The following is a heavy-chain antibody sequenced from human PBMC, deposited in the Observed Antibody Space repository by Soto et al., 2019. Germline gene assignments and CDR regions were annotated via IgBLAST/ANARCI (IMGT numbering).Heavy chain of an antibody. D-gene: IGHD6-6*01. CDR2: ISSSSRYI. Sequence: EVQLVESGGGLVKPGGSLRLSCAASGFTFSSYSMNWVRQAPGKGLEWVSSISSSSRYIYYADSVKGRFTISRDNAKNSLYLQMNSLRAEDTAVYYCARDIREQLVDEYYFDYWGQGTLVTVSS. J-gene: IGHJ4*02. V-gene: IGHV3-21*01. CDR3: ARDIREQLVDEYYFDY. CDR1: GFTFSSYS.